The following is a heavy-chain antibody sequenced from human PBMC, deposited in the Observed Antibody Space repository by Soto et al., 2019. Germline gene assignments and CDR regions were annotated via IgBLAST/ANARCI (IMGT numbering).Heavy chain of an antibody. CDR2: IYYSGST. Sequence: SETLSLTCTVSGGSVSSGSYYWSWIRQPPGKGLEWIGYIYYSGSTNYNPSLKSRVTISVDTSKNQFPLKLSSVTAADTAVYYCARGVKGVTMVLVSRAKYGMDVWGQGTTVTVSS. V-gene: IGHV4-61*01. D-gene: IGHD3-10*01. CDR1: GGSVSSGSYY. CDR3: ARGVKGVTMVLVSRAKYGMDV. J-gene: IGHJ6*02.